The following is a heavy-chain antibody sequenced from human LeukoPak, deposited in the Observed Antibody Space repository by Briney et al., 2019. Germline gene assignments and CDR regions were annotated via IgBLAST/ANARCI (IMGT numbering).Heavy chain of an antibody. J-gene: IGHJ6*02. CDR3: AKITKYSSGWYWYGMDV. CDR1: GFTFSSYG. V-gene: IGHV3-30*18. Sequence: PGRSLRLSCAASGFTFSSYGMHWVRQAPGKGLEWVAVISYDGSNKYYADSMKGRFTISRDNSKNTLYLQMNSLRAEDTAVYYCAKITKYSSGWYWYGMDVWGQGTTVTVSS. CDR2: ISYDGSNK. D-gene: IGHD6-19*01.